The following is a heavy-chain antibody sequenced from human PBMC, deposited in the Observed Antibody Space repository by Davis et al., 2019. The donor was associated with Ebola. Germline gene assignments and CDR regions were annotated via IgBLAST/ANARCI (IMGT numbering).Heavy chain of an antibody. Sequence: AASVKVSCKASGYTFTSYDINWVRQATGQGPEWMGWMNPNSGNTGYAQKFQGRVTITADKSTSTAYMELSSLRSEDTAVYYCARVYCSGGSCSTPHPFYYYYGMDVWGQGTTVTVSS. CDR1: GYTFTSYD. J-gene: IGHJ6*02. CDR3: ARVYCSGGSCSTPHPFYYYYGMDV. CDR2: MNPNSGNT. D-gene: IGHD2-15*01. V-gene: IGHV1-8*01.